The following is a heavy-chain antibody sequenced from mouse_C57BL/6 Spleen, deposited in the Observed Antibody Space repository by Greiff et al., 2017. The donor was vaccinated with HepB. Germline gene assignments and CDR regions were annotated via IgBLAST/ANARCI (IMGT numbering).Heavy chain of an antibody. CDR1: GFTFSSYA. V-gene: IGHV5-4*03. J-gene: IGHJ4*01. CDR2: ISDGGSYT. Sequence: DVKLVESGGGLVKPGGSLKLSCAASGFTFSSYAMSWVRQTPEKRLEWVATISDGGSYTYYPDNVKGRFTISRDNAKNNLYLQMSHLKSEDTAMYYCASLMDYWGQGTSVTVSP. CDR3: ASLMDY.